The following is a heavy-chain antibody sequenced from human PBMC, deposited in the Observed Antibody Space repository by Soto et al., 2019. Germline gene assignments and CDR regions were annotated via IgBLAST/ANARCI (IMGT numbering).Heavy chain of an antibody. CDR2: INAGNGNT. CDR3: ARVAGQQPAPFDY. V-gene: IGHV1-3*01. D-gene: IGHD6-13*01. CDR1: GYTFTSYA. Sequence: QVQLVQSGAEVKKPGASVKVSCKASGYTFTSYAMHWVRQAPGQRLEWMGWINAGNGNTKYSQKFQGRVTITRDTSASTAYMELSSLRSEDTAVYYCARVAGQQPAPFDYWGQGTLVTVSS. J-gene: IGHJ4*02.